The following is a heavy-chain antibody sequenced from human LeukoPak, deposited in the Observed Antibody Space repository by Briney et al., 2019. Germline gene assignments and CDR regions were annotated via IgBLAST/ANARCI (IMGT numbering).Heavy chain of an antibody. Sequence: GASVKVSCKASGYTFTSYYMHWVRQAPGQGLEWMGIINPSGGSTSYAQKFQGRVTMTEDTSTDTAYMELSSLRSEDTAVYYCATVGEFLTGFNRGIKLGSNWFDPWGQGTLVTVSS. CDR1: GYTFTSYY. D-gene: IGHD3-16*01. CDR2: INPSGGST. V-gene: IGHV1-46*01. J-gene: IGHJ5*02. CDR3: ATVGEFLTGFNRGIKLGSNWFDP.